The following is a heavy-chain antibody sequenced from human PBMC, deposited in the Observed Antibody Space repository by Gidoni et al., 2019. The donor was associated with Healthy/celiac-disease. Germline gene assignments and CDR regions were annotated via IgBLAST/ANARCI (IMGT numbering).Heavy chain of an antibody. J-gene: IGHJ4*02. V-gene: IGHV4-31*02. CDR3: ARARKGEAFDY. Sequence: SISSGGYYWSWIRQHPGKGLEWLGYIYYSGSTYYNPSLKSRVTISVDTSKNQFSLKLSSVTAADTAVYYCARARKGEAFDYWGQGTLVTVSS. CDR2: IYYSGST. CDR1: SISSGGYY.